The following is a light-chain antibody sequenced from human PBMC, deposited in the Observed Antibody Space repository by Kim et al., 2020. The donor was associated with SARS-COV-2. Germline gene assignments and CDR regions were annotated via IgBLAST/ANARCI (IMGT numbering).Light chain of an antibody. CDR2: GAS. V-gene: IGKV3-20*01. CDR1: QNVRNTY. CDR3: QLFGTPLVIS. J-gene: IGKJ5*01. Sequence: EIVLTQSPDTMSLSPGERAVLSCRASQNVRNTYLGWYQQKVGQAPRLLIYGASTRATGIPDRFSGSGSGTDFTLTISRLEPEDFGVYYCQLFGTPLVISFGQGTRLEIK.